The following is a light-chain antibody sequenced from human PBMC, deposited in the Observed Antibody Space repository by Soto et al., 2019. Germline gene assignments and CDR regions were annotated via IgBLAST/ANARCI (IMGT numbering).Light chain of an antibody. Sequence: QTVVTQPPSVSGAPGQRVTISCTGSRSNIGAGYDVHWYQQLPGTAPKLLIYGNTDRPSGVPDRFSGSKSGTSASLAITGLQAEDEADYYCQSYDTSLSGLWVFGGGTKVTVL. V-gene: IGLV1-40*01. J-gene: IGLJ3*02. CDR2: GNT. CDR3: QSYDTSLSGLWV. CDR1: RSNIGAGYD.